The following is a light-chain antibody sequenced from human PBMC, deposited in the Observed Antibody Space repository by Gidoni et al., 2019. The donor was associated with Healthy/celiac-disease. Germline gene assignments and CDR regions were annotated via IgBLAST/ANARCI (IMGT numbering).Light chain of an antibody. CDR3: NSRDSSGNHS. J-gene: IGLJ3*02. V-gene: IGLV3-19*01. CDR2: GKN. Sequence: SSELTQDPDVSVALGQTVRITCQGDSLRSYYASWYQQKPGQAPVLVIYGKNNRPSGIPDRFSGSSSGNTASLTITGAQAEDEADYYCNSRDSSGNHSFGGGTKLTVL. CDR1: SLRSYY.